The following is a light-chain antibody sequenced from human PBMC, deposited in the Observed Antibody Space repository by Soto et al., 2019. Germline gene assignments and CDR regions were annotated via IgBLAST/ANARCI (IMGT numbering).Light chain of an antibody. CDR1: QGISSA. J-gene: IGKJ3*01. Sequence: AIQLTQSPSSLSASVGDRVTITCRASQGISSALAWYQQKPGKAPKLLIYDASSLESGVPSRFSGTGSGTDFTVTISSLQPEDFATYCCQQFTNKPFTFGPGTKVDIK. CDR3: QQFTNKPFT. V-gene: IGKV1D-13*01. CDR2: DAS.